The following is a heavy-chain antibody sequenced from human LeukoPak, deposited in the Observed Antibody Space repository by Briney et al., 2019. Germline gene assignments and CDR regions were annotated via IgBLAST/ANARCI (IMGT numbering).Heavy chain of an antibody. CDR2: INPNSGVT. D-gene: IGHD3-16*01. V-gene: IGHV1-2*02. Sequence: GASVKVSCKASGYTFTGDYLHWVRQAPGQGLEWMGWINPNSGVTNFAQKFQGRVTVTRDTSINTAYMELSSLRSDDTAVYYCATGDYYGPRRDYWGQGTLVTVSS. CDR1: GYTFTGDY. J-gene: IGHJ4*02. CDR3: ATGDYYGPRRDY.